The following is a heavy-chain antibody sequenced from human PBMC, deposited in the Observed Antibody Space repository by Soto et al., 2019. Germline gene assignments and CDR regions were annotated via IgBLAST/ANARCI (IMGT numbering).Heavy chain of an antibody. Sequence: GGSLRLSCAASGFTFSSYGMHWVRQAPGKGLEWVAVISYDGSNKYYADSVKGRFTISRDNSKNTLYLQMNSLRAEDTAVYYCAKDFIAVAGTSLDYWGQGTLVTVSS. CDR2: ISYDGSNK. CDR3: AKDFIAVAGTSLDY. CDR1: GFTFSSYG. V-gene: IGHV3-30*18. D-gene: IGHD6-19*01. J-gene: IGHJ4*02.